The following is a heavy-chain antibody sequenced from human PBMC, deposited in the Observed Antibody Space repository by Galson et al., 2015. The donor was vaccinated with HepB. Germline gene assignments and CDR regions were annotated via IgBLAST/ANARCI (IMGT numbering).Heavy chain of an antibody. CDR3: ARYTTGADYDSSGYYYFDY. J-gene: IGHJ4*02. CDR2: INAGNGNT. V-gene: IGHV1-3*01. D-gene: IGHD3-22*01. Sequence: SVKVSCKASGCTFTSYAMHWVRQAPGQRLEWMGWINAGNGNTKYSQKFQGRVTITRDTSASTAYMELSSLRSEDTAVYYCARYTTGADYDSSGYYYFDYWGQGTLVTVSS. CDR1: GCTFTSYA.